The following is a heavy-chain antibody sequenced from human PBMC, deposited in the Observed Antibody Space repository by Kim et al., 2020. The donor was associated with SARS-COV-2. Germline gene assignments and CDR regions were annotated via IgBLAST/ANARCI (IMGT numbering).Heavy chain of an antibody. D-gene: IGHD3-9*01. V-gene: IGHV4-61*01. J-gene: IGHJ3*02. CDR2: IYYSGST. Sequence: SETLSLTCTVSGGSVSGGSYYWNWIRQPPGKGLEWIGYIYYSGSTNYNPSLKSRVTISIDTSKNQFSLKLSSVTAADTAVYYCARDFLTPRSCDLDAFDIWGQGTMVTVSS. CDR3: ARDFLTPRSCDLDAFDI. CDR1: GGSVSGGSYY.